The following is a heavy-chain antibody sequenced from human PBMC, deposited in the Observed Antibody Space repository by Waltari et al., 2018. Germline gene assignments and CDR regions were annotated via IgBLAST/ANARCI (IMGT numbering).Heavy chain of an antibody. Sequence: EVQLLESGGGLVQPGGSLRLSCRASGFTFSKSGMTWVRQTPGKGLDWVATITDTGGSTFYADSVKGRFAISRDNSKNTLYLQMSSLRAGDTAVYYCATSFRGKFDFWGQGTLVTVSS. CDR3: ATSFRGKFDF. V-gene: IGHV3-23*01. J-gene: IGHJ4*02. CDR1: GFTFSKSG. D-gene: IGHD3-16*01. CDR2: ITDTGGST.